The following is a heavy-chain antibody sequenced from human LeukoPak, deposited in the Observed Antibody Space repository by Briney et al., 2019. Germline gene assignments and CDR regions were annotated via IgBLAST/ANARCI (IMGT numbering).Heavy chain of an antibody. CDR2: VSYNGRP. Sequence: SETLSLTCNVSGGSISSYYWSWIRQPPERGLEYIGYVSYNGRPNYNPSLQGRVTMSVDTSKNQLSLKLSSVTAADTAVYYCARLHDSVLTRFLYYFDYWGQGTLVTVSS. J-gene: IGHJ4*02. CDR1: GGSISSYY. CDR3: ARLHDSVLTRFLYYFDY. D-gene: IGHD3-9*01. V-gene: IGHV4-59*01.